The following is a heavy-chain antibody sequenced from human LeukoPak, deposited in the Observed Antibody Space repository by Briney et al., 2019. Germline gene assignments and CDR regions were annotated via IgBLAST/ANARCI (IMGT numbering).Heavy chain of an antibody. CDR1: GGSISSYY. CDR2: IYTSGST. D-gene: IGHD6-13*01. Sequence: SETLSLTCTVSGGSISSYYWSWIRQPAGKGLDWIGRIYTSGSTNYNPSLKSRVTMSVDTSKNQFSLKLSSVTAADTAVYYCARDLAAAGTSRGFSWFDPWGQGTLVTVSS. CDR3: ARDLAAAGTSRGFSWFDP. V-gene: IGHV4-4*07. J-gene: IGHJ5*02.